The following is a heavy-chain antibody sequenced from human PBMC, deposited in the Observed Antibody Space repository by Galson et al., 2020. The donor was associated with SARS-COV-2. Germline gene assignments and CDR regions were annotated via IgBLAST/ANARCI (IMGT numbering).Heavy chain of an antibody. D-gene: IGHD3-16*01. CDR2: ISGRGGST. CDR1: GFTFSNYA. V-gene: IGHV3-23*01. Sequence: GGSLRLSCAASGFTFSNYAMSCVRRAPGKGLEWVSAISGRGGSTHYADSVKGRFTISRDNINPLYLQMNGLRPEDTAVYYCAKQTFDYVWGSSNGDYFDYWGQGTLVTVSS. J-gene: IGHJ4*02. CDR3: AKQTFDYVWGSSNGDYFDY.